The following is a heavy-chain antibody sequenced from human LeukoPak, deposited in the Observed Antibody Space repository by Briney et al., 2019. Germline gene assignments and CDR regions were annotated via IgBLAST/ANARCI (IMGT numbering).Heavy chain of an antibody. CDR2: INHSGST. J-gene: IGHJ6*03. CDR3: ARGLPSYSYGYVRYYMDV. D-gene: IGHD5-18*01. V-gene: IGHV4-34*01. CDR1: GGSFSGYY. Sequence: SETLSLTCAVYGGSFSGYYWSWIRQPPGKGLEWIGEINHSGSTNYNPSLKSRVTISVDTSKNQFSLKLSSVTAADTAVYYCARGLPSYSYGYVRYYMDVWGKGTTVTVSS.